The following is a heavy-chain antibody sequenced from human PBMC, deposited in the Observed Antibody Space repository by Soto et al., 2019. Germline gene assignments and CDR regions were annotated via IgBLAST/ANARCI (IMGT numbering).Heavy chain of an antibody. D-gene: IGHD2-15*01. J-gene: IGHJ3*02. CDR3: AAYCSGGSCYPRAFDI. CDR1: GYTFTSYY. Sequence: ASVKVSCKASGYTFTSYYMHWVRQAPGQGLEWMGIINPSGGSTSYAQKFQGRVTMTRDTSTSTVYMELSSLGSEDTAVYYCAAYCSGGSCYPRAFDIWGQGTMVTVSS. V-gene: IGHV1-46*01. CDR2: INPSGGST.